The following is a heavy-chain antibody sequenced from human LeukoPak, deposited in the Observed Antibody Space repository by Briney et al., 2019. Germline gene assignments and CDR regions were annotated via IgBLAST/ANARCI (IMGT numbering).Heavy chain of an antibody. CDR1: GSSVSSGSNY. CDR2: IYKSGST. D-gene: IGHD3-10*01. CDR3: ARDPDYYGSGYGMDV. Sequence: SETLSLTCTVSGSSVSSGSNYGRCIRQPPERGLGRIGIIYKSGSTNYNPSLKCRVTISVDTSKNQISLNLSSVTAADTAVYYCARDPDYYGSGYGMDVWGKGTTVTVSS. J-gene: IGHJ6*04. V-gene: IGHV4-61*01.